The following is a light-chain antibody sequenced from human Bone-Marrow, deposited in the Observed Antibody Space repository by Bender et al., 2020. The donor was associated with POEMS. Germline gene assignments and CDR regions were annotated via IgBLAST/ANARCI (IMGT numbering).Light chain of an antibody. Sequence: QSALTQPPSASGSPGQSVTISCTGTSSDVGGSNFVSWYQHHPGKAPKLIIYGYNNRPSGVPDRFSGSKSGTSASLAITGLQAEDEGDYYCQSYDNSLGGWVFGGGTKLTVL. J-gene: IGLJ3*02. CDR2: GYN. CDR3: QSYDNSLGGWV. V-gene: IGLV2-8*01. CDR1: SSDVGGSNF.